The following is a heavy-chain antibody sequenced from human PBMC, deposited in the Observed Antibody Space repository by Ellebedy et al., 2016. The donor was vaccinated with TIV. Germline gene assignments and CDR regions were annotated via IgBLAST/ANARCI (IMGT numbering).Heavy chain of an antibody. CDR1: GFSFSTHG. CDR3: ARDVWGNIVVVPATFDY. CDR2: ISNSGSYI. Sequence: GESLKISCAASGFSFSTHGMNWVRQAPGKGLEWVSSISNSGSYIYYAVSVKGRFTITRDNAKNSLYLQMDSLRAADTAVYYCARDVWGNIVVVPATFDYWGQGTLVTVSS. D-gene: IGHD2-2*01. V-gene: IGHV3-21*01. J-gene: IGHJ4*02.